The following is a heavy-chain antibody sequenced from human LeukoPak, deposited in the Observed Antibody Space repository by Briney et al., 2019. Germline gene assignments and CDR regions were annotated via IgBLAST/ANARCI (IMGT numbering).Heavy chain of an antibody. D-gene: IGHD2-15*01. CDR3: ARVRYCSGGSCPLFDY. CDR2: IYHSGST. V-gene: IGHV4-4*02. CDR1: GGSISSSNW. J-gene: IGHJ4*02. Sequence: SGTLSLTCAVSGGSISSSNWWSWVRQPPGKGLEWIGEIYHSGSTNYNPSLKSRVTISVDKSKNQFSLKLSSVTAADTAVYYCARVRYCSGGSCPLFDYWGQGTLVTVSP.